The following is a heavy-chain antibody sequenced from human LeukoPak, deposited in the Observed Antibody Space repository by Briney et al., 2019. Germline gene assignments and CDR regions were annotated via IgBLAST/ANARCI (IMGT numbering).Heavy chain of an antibody. V-gene: IGHV3-30*04. D-gene: IGHD4-17*01. CDR2: ISYDGSNK. CDR1: GFTFSSYA. CDR3: ARTRQPTVTTTIPDY. Sequence: GRSLRLSCAASGFTFSSYAMHWVRQAPGKGPEWVAVISYDGSNKYYADSVKGRFTISRDNSKNTLYLQMNSLRAEDTAVYYCARTRQPTVTTTIPDYWGQGTLVTVSS. J-gene: IGHJ4*02.